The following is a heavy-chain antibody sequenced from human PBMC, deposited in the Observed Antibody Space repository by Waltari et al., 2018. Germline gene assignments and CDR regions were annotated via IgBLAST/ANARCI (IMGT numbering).Heavy chain of an antibody. CDR3: ARDEARYYDIMTGGGYYGLDV. J-gene: IGHJ6*02. V-gene: IGHV4-61*02. CDR1: GCSIRSGSVY. Sequence: QVQLQESGPGLVRPSQTLSLTCTVSGCSIRSGSVYRTWIRQPAGKGLEWVGHIFTSGSTKYNPSLNSRVSVSLDTSENQFSLRLSSVTAADTAVYYCARDEARYYDIMTGGGYYGLDVWGQGTTVTVSS. D-gene: IGHD3-9*01. CDR2: IFTSGST.